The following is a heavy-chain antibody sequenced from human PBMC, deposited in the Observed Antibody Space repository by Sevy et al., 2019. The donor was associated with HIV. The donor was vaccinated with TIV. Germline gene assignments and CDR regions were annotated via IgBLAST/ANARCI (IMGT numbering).Heavy chain of an antibody. CDR1: GFIFSDFY. CDR2: ISSRGTTI. Sequence: GGSLRLSCAASGFIFSDFYMSWVRQAPGEGLEWISYISSRGTTIYYADSVKGRFTISRDNAKNSLYLQMNSLTAEDTAVYYCARDHVVVEPLANYGMDVWGQGTTVTVSS. J-gene: IGHJ6*02. CDR3: ARDHVVVEPLANYGMDV. V-gene: IGHV3-11*01. D-gene: IGHD2-2*01.